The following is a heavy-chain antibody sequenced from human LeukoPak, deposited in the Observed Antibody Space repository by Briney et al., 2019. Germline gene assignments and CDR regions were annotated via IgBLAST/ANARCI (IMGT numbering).Heavy chain of an antibody. CDR2: ISWNSGSI. CDR3: AKDIAGAGSSYAFDI. J-gene: IGHJ3*02. Sequence: GRSLRLSCAVSGFTFADYAMHWVRHAPGKGLEWDSGISWNSGSISYADSVKGRFTISRDNAKNSLYLQMSSLRAEDMALHYGAKDIAGAGSSYAFDIWGQGTMVTVSS. D-gene: IGHD6-13*01. V-gene: IGHV3-9*03. CDR1: GFTFADYA.